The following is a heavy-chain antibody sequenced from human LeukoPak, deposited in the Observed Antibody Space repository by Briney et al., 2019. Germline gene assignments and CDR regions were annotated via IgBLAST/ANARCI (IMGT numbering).Heavy chain of an antibody. CDR2: IYYSGST. D-gene: IGHD6-13*01. J-gene: IGHJ4*02. CDR1: GGSISSYY. CDR3: ARSRAAAGLFDY. Sequence: KPSETLSLTCTVSGGSISSYYWSWIRQPPGKGLEWIGYIYYSGSTNYNPSLKGRVTISVDTSKNQFSLKLSSVTAADTAVYYCARSRAAAGLFDYWGQGTLVTVSS. V-gene: IGHV4-59*08.